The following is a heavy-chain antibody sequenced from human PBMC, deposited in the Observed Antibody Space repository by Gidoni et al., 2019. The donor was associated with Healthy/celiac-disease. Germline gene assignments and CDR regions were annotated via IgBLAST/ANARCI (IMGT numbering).Heavy chain of an antibody. D-gene: IGHD5-12*01. Sequence: EVQLLASGGGLVAPGGSLTLSCSASGFTFSSYAMSWVRQAPGKGLEWISAISGSGGSTYYADSVKGRFTISRDNSKNTLYLQMNSLRAEDTAVYYCAKDLVGGYNSDYWGQGTLVTVSS. CDR2: ISGSGGST. CDR1: GFTFSSYA. J-gene: IGHJ4*02. V-gene: IGHV3-23*01. CDR3: AKDLVGGYNSDY.